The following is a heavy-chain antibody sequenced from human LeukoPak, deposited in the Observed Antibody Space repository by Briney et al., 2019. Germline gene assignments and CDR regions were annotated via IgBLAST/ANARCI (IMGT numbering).Heavy chain of an antibody. CDR3: ARVEFSPRYAMDV. CDR2: INPNSGGT. J-gene: IGHJ4*02. CDR1: GYTFTGYY. Sequence: VASVKVSCKASGYTFTGYYMHWVRQAPGQGLEWMGWINPNSGGTNYAQKFQGRVTMTRDTSISTAYMELSSLRSDDTAVYYCARVEFSPRYAMDVWGQGTLVTVSS. D-gene: IGHD5-18*01. V-gene: IGHV1-2*02.